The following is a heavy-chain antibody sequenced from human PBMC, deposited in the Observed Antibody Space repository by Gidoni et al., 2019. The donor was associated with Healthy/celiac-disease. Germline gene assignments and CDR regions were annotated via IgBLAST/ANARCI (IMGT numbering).Heavy chain of an antibody. CDR2: IYSGGST. J-gene: IGHJ6*02. CDR3: ARLYGGNWGGRVYYYYYGMDV. Sequence: EVQLVESGGGLIQPGGSLRLSCAASGFTVRSNYMSWVRQAPGKGLEWVSVIYSGGSTYYADSVKGRFTIARDNSKNTLYLQMNSLRAEDTAVYYCARLYGGNWGGRVYYYYYGMDVWGQGTTVTVSS. D-gene: IGHD7-27*01. V-gene: IGHV3-53*01. CDR1: GFTVRSNY.